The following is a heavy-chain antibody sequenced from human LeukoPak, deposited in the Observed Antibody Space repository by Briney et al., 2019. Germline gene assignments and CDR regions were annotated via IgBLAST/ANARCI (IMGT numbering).Heavy chain of an antibody. CDR3: ASKGRAAAFDY. CDR1: GGTFSSYA. CDR2: IIPIFGTA. Sequence: SVKVSCKASGGTFSSYAINWVRQAPGQGLEWMGGIIPIFGTANYAQKFQGRVTITTDESTSTAYMELSNLRSEDTAVYYCASKGRAAAFDYWGQGTLVTVSS. J-gene: IGHJ4*02. D-gene: IGHD6-13*01. V-gene: IGHV1-69*05.